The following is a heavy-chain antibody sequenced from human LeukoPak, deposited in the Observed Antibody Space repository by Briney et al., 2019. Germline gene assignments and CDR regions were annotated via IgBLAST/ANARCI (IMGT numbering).Heavy chain of an antibody. V-gene: IGHV3-15*01. CDR2: IKSKTDGGTT. CDR3: WGFLEWLPVDY. CDR1: GFTFSNAW. J-gene: IGHJ4*02. Sequence: GGSLRLSCAASGFTFSNAWMSWVRQAPGKGLEWVGRIKSKTDGGTTDYAAPVKGRFTISRDDSKNTLYLQMNSLKTEDTAVYYCWGFLEWLPVDYWGQGTLVTVSS. D-gene: IGHD3-3*01.